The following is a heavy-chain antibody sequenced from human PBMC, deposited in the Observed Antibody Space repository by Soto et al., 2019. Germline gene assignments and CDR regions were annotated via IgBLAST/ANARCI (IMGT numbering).Heavy chain of an antibody. CDR2: IYYSGST. D-gene: IGHD3-9*01. Sequence: PSETLSLTCTVSGGSISSGGYYWSWIRQHPGKGLEWIGYIYYSGSTYYNPSLKSRVTISVDTSKNQFSLKLSSVTAADTAVYYCARDPWSRGYFEWLPPAGYGMDVWGQGTTVTVSS. CDR3: ARDPWSRGYFEWLPPAGYGMDV. CDR1: GGSISSGGYY. V-gene: IGHV4-31*03. J-gene: IGHJ6*02.